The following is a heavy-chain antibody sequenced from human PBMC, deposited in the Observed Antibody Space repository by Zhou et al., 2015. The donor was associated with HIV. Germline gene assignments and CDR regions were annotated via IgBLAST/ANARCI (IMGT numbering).Heavy chain of an antibody. Sequence: GGTFSSYAISWVRQAPGQGLEWMGGIIPIFGTANYAQKFQGRVTITADESTSTAYMELSSLRSEDTAVYYCARGRGYSYGFGYWGQGTLVTVSS. CDR3: ARGRGYSYGFGY. J-gene: IGHJ4*02. D-gene: IGHD5-18*01. CDR1: GGTFSSYA. V-gene: IGHV1-69*01. CDR2: IIPIFGTA.